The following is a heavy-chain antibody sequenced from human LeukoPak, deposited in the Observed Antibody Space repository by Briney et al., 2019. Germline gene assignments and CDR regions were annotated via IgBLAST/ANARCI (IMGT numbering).Heavy chain of an antibody. CDR2: INHSGST. D-gene: IGHD2-2*01. CDR1: GGSFSGYY. CDR3: ASTPDIVVVPAAPLDY. J-gene: IGHJ4*02. V-gene: IGHV4-34*01. Sequence: PSETLSLTCAVYGGSFSGYYWSWIRQPPGKGLEWIGEINHSGSTNYNPSLKSRVTISVDTSKNQFSLKLSSVTAADTAVYYCASTPDIVVVPAAPLDYWGQGTLVTVSS.